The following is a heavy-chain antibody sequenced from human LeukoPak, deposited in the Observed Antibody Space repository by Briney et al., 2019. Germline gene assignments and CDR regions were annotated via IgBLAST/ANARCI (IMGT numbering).Heavy chain of an antibody. V-gene: IGHV4-34*01. D-gene: IGHD1-26*01. CDR2: INHSGST. CDR1: GGSFSGYY. Sequence: PSETLPLTCAVYGGSFSGYYWSWIRQPPGKGLEWIGEINHSGSTNYNPSLKSRVAISVDTSKNQFSLKLSSVTAADTAVYYCARGATTSWYFDLWGRGTLVTVSS. CDR3: ARGATTSWYFDL. J-gene: IGHJ2*01.